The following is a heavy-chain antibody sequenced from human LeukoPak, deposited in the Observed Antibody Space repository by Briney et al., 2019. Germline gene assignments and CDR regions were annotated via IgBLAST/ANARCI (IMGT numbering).Heavy chain of an antibody. CDR1: GGSISSSSYY. J-gene: IGHJ6*03. Sequence: SETLSLTCTVSGGSISSSSYYWGWIRQPPGKGLEWIGSIYYSGSTYYNPSLKSRVTISVDTSKNQFSLKLSSVTAADTAVYYCARASARTGDTAILYYYYYMDVWGKGTTVTISS. CDR3: ARASARTGDTAILYYYYYMDV. D-gene: IGHD5-18*01. V-gene: IGHV4-39*01. CDR2: IYYSGST.